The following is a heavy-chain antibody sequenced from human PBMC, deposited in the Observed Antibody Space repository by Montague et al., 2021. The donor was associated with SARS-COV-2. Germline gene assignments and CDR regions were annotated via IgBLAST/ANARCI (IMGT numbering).Heavy chain of an antibody. J-gene: IGHJ4*02. CDR1: GFSLSTSGVG. CDR3: AHRPGYNFRNPYFDY. V-gene: IGHV2-5*02. D-gene: IGHD5-18*01. CDR2: IYWDDDK. Sequence: PALVKPTQTLTLTCTFSGFSLSTSGVGVGWIRQPPGKALEWLALIYWDDDKRYSPSLKSRLTITKDTSKNQVVLTMTNVDPVDTATYFCAHRPGYNFRNPYFDYWGQGTLVTVSS.